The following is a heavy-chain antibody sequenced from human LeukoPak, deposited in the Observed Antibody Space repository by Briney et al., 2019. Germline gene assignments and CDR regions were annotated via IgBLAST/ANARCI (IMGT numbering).Heavy chain of an antibody. V-gene: IGHV3-74*01. J-gene: IGHJ6*03. CDR3: ARVDYYDSSGYLTYYYYYYMDV. CDR1: GFTFSSHW. CDR2: INSDGSST. Sequence: PGGSLRLSCAASGFTFSSHWMHWVRQAPGKGLVWVSRINSDGSSTSYADSVKGRFTISRDNAKNTLYLQMNSLRAEDTAVYYCARVDYYDSSGYLTYYYYYYMDVWGKGTTVTVSS. D-gene: IGHD3-22*01.